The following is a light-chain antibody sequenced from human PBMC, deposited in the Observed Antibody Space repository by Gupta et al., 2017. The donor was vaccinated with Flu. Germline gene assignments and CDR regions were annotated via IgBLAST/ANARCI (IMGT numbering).Light chain of an antibody. V-gene: IGKV2-24*01. CDR2: RAS. Sequence: CSSSQSRVSQDISTYLNWYQQRPGKAPRLLIYRASNWHGGVPERFSGSGSGTEFALNISRLEAEDVGIYYCIQAPQPPYTFGQGTKLEIK. CDR1: QSRVSQDISTY. J-gene: IGKJ2*01. CDR3: IQAPQPPYT.